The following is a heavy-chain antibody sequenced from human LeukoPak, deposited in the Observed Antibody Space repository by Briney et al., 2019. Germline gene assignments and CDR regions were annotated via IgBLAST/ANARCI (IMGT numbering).Heavy chain of an antibody. CDR2: IYPADSDT. Sequence: PGESLKISCKGSGYSFTNYWIGWVRQMPGKGLEWMGIIYPADSDTRYSPSFQGHVTISADKSISTAYLQRTSLKASDSAIYYCARGGSHFEYWGQGTLVTVSS. CDR1: GYSFTNYW. V-gene: IGHV5-51*01. D-gene: IGHD3-16*01. CDR3: ARGGSHFEY. J-gene: IGHJ4*02.